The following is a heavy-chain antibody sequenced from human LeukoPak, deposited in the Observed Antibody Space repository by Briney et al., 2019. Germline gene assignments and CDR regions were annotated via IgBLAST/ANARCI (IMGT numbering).Heavy chain of an antibody. CDR3: ARDLAMIVGGWFDP. D-gene: IGHD3-22*01. CDR1: GFTFSNYG. CDR2: ISYDGSNK. Sequence: GGSLRLSCAGSGFTFSNYGFHWVRQAPGKGLEWVAVISYDGSNKYYADSVKGRFTISRDNSKNTLYLQMNSLRAEDTAVYYCARDLAMIVGGWFDPWGQGTLVTVSS. J-gene: IGHJ5*02. V-gene: IGHV3-30*03.